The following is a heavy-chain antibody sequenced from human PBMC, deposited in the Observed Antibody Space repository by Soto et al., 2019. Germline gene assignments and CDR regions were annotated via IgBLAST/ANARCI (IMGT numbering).Heavy chain of an antibody. V-gene: IGHV3-33*01. CDR2: IWYDGSNK. CDR1: GFTFSSYG. J-gene: IGHJ6*01. CDR3: ARDSFTARGVIAPGYGMNG. Sequence: GGSLRLSCAASGFTFSSYGMHWVRQAPGKWLEWVAVIWYDGSNKYYADSVKGRFTISRDNSKNTLFLQMNSLRAEDTAVYYCARDSFTARGVIAPGYGMNGWG. D-gene: IGHD3-10*01.